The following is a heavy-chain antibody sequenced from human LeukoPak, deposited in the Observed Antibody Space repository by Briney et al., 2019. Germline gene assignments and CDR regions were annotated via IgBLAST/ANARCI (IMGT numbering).Heavy chain of an antibody. V-gene: IGHV1-69*04. CDR1: GGTFSSYA. Sequence: SVKVSCKASGGTFSSYAISWVRQAPGQGLEWMGRIIPILGIANYAQKFQGRVTITADKSTSTAFMELSSLRSEDTAVYYCARDPGYYGSSGYYYEGYWGQGTLVTVSS. CDR2: IIPILGIA. D-gene: IGHD3-22*01. J-gene: IGHJ4*02. CDR3: ARDPGYYGSSGYYYEGY.